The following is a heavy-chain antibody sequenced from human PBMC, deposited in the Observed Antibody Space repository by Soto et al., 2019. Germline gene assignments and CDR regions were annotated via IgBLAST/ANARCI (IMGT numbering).Heavy chain of an antibody. Sequence: SETLSLTCAVYGGSFSGYYGTWIRQPPGTGLEWIGEINHSGSTNYNPSLLSRVTISADTSKNQFFLRLTSVTAADTGVYFCARTLGPQVTGYVDSDYRWTIDQWGQGTLVTVS. CDR1: GGSFSGYY. J-gene: IGHJ4*02. CDR2: INHSGST. CDR3: ARTLGPQVTGYVDSDYRWTIDQ. D-gene: IGHD4-4*01. V-gene: IGHV4-34*01.